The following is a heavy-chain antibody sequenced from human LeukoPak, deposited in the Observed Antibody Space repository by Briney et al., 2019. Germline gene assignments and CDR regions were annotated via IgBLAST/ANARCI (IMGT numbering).Heavy chain of an antibody. V-gene: IGHV4-34*01. CDR1: GGSFSGYY. CDR3: ARGRYCSGGSCYWFDP. Sequence: SETLSLTXAVYGGSFSGYYWNWIRQAPGKGLEWIGEINHSGRTTYNPSLKSRVSISVDTSKNQFSLKLSSVTAADTAVYYCARGRYCSGGSCYWFDPWGQGTLVTVSS. J-gene: IGHJ5*02. D-gene: IGHD2-15*01. CDR2: INHSGRT.